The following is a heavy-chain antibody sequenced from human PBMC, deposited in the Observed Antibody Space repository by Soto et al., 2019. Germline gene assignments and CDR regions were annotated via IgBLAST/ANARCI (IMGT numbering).Heavy chain of an antibody. CDR3: ATSTGRYSSSHRPTYYYYGMDV. CDR1: GGTFSSYA. CDR2: IIPIFGTA. J-gene: IGHJ6*02. D-gene: IGHD6-13*01. V-gene: IGHV1-69*13. Sequence: SVKVSCKASGGTFSSYAISWVRQAPGQGLEWMGGIIPIFGTAKYAQKFQGRVTITADESTSTAYMELSSLRSEDTAVYYCATSTGRYSSSHRPTYYYYGMDVWGQGTTVTVSS.